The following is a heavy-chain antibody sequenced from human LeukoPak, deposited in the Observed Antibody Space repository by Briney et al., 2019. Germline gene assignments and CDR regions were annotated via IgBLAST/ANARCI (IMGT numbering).Heavy chain of an antibody. CDR2: INPNSGGT. CDR1: GYTFTGYY. V-gene: IGHV1-2*02. J-gene: IGHJ4*02. Sequence: GASVKVSCKASGYTFTGYYMHWVRQAPGQGLEWMGWINPNSGGTNYAQKFQGRVTMTRDTSISTAYMELSRLRSDDTAVYYCARVDCSSTSCDTVFDYWGQGTLVTVSS. D-gene: IGHD2-2*02. CDR3: ARVDCSSTSCDTVFDY.